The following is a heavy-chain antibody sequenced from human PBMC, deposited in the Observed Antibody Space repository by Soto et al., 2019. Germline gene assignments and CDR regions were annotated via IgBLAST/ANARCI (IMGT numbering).Heavy chain of an antibody. Sequence: EVQLVESGGGLVQPGGSLRLSCAASGFTFSSYAMHWVRQAPGKGLEYVSAISSNGGSTYYANSVKGRFTISRDNSKNTRYLEVGSLRFEDMAVYYCARDGVGSDFWSGYPELDYWGQGTLVTVSA. CDR3: ARDGVGSDFWSGYPELDY. CDR1: GFTFSSYA. J-gene: IGHJ4*02. D-gene: IGHD3-3*01. V-gene: IGHV3-64*01. CDR2: ISSNGGST.